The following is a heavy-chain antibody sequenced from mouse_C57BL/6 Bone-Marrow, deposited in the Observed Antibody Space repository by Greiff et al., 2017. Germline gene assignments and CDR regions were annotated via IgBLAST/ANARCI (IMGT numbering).Heavy chain of an antibody. CDR2: ISSGGSYT. CDR3: ARHGDGYPFAY. D-gene: IGHD2-3*01. V-gene: IGHV5-6*01. CDR1: GFTFRSYG. Sequence: EVKLVESGGDLVKPGGSLKLSCAASGFTFRSYGMSWVRQIPDKRLEWVATISSGGSYTYYPDSVKGRFTISRDKAKNTLYLQISSLKSEDTAMYYCARHGDGYPFAYWGQGTLVTVSA. J-gene: IGHJ3*01.